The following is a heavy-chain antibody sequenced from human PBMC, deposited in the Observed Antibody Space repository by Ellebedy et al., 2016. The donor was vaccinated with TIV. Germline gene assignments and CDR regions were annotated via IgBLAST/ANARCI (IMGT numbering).Heavy chain of an antibody. CDR1: GYTFTSYA. D-gene: IGHD2-15*01. J-gene: IGHJ5*02. CDR3: ARAFLLVVAATDNWFVP. CDR2: INAGNGNT. V-gene: IGHV1-3*01. Sequence: ASVKVSCKASGYTFTSYAMHWVRQAPGQRLEWMGWINAGNGNTKYSQKFQGRVTITRDTSASTAYMELSSLRSEDTAVYYCARAFLLVVAATDNWFVPWGQGTLVTVSS.